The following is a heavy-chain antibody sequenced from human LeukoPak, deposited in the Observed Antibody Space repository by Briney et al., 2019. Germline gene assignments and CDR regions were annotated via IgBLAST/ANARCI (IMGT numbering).Heavy chain of an antibody. V-gene: IGHV4-38-2*02. CDR3: AREKNYDILRFDP. D-gene: IGHD3-9*01. CDR2: IYHSGST. Sequence: SETLSLTCAVSGYSISSGYYWGWIRQPPGKGLEWIGSIYHSGSTYYNPSLKSRVTISVDTSKNQFSLKLSSVTAADTAVYYCAREKNYDILRFDPWGQGTLVTVSS. CDR1: GYSISSGYY. J-gene: IGHJ5*02.